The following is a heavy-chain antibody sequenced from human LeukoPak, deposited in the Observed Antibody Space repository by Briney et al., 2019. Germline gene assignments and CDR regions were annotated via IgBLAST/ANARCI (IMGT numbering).Heavy chain of an antibody. CDR1: GFTFSSYC. J-gene: IGHJ4*02. CDR3: ARRGVYGSGAFYLDY. V-gene: IGHV3-21*01. D-gene: IGHD3-10*01. Sequence: GGSLRLSCAASGFTFSSYCMNWVRQAPGQGLEWVSSISSSSSYIYYADSVQCLFTISRDNAKNSLYLQMNSLKAEDTAEYSCARRGVYGSGAFYLDYWGQGTLVTVSS. CDR2: ISSSSSYI.